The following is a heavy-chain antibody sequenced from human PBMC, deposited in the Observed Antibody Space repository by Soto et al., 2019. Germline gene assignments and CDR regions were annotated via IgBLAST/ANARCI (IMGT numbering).Heavy chain of an antibody. D-gene: IGHD3-3*01. V-gene: IGHV3-7*01. CDR1: WFTFNCYW. J-gene: IGHJ6*03. CDR3: ARVLEWLLFHYYYYYMDV. Sequence: GSLKPSFAASWFTFNCYWMSWVRQASGKGTEWVANIKQDGSEKYYVDSVKGRFTISRDNAKNSLYLQMNSLRAEDTAVYYCARVLEWLLFHYYYYYMDVWGKGTTVTVSS. CDR2: IKQDGSEK.